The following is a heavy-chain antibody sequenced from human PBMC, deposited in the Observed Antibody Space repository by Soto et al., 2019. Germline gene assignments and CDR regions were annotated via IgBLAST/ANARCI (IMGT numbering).Heavy chain of an antibody. CDR2: INHSGRT. D-gene: IGHD1-26*01. CDR1: GGSFRGYY. CDR3: ARVGATEEYYGMDV. V-gene: IGHV4-34*01. J-gene: IGHJ6*02. Sequence: SQTLSLTCAVYGGSFRGYYWIWIRLPPGKGLEWIGEINHSGRTNYNPSLKSRVTISVDTSKNQFSLKLSSVTAADTAVYYCARVGATEEYYGMDVWGQGTTVTVSS.